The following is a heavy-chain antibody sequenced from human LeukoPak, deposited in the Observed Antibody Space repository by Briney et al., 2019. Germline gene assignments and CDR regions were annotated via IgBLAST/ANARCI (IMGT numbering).Heavy chain of an antibody. D-gene: IGHD2-2*01. CDR3: ARDLGGYCSSSSCFYAFDI. Sequence: ASVKVSCKASGYTFTSYAIHWVRQAPGQRLEWMGWINDGNGNTKYSQKFQGRVTITRDTSASTAYMELSSLRSEDTAVYYCARDLGGYCSSSSCFYAFDIWGQGTMVTVSS. CDR1: GYTFTSYA. J-gene: IGHJ3*02. V-gene: IGHV1-3*01. CDR2: INDGNGNT.